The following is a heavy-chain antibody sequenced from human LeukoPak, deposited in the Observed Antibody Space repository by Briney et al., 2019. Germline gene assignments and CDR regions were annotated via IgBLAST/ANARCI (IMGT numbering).Heavy chain of an antibody. J-gene: IGHJ5*01. V-gene: IGHV4-39*02. CDR1: GGSISSTIYH. CDR2: IYYTGGT. CDR3: ARDRPLLSAWSWFDS. Sequence: SETLSLTCTVSGGSISSTIYHWGWIRQPPGKGLEWIGNIYYTGGTYYNPSLKSRVTISVDTSKNHFSLRLTSVTAADTAVYYCARDRPLLSAWSWFDSWGQGILVTVSS. D-gene: IGHD6-19*01.